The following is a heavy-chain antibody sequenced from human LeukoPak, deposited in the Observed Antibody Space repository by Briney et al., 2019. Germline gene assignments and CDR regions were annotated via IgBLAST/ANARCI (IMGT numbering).Heavy chain of an antibody. D-gene: IGHD6-19*01. Sequence: GECLKISCKGSGYSFTSYWIGWVRQMPGKGVEWMGIIYPVESDTRYSPSVQGQVTSPDEQSLSTAYLQGGRLKASDTASYYCAREDSSGWSHFDYWGQGTLATVSS. V-gene: IGHV5-51*01. CDR2: IYPVESDT. CDR3: AREDSSGWSHFDY. CDR1: GYSFTSYW. J-gene: IGHJ4*02.